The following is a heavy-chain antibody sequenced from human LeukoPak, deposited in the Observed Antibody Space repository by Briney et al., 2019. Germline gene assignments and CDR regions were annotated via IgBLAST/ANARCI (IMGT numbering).Heavy chain of an antibody. V-gene: IGHV4-4*07. J-gene: IGHJ5*02. Sequence: NASETLSLTCTVSGGSISSYYWSWIRQPAGKGLEWIGRIYTSGSTNYNPSLKSRVTMSVDTSKNQFSLKLSSVTAADTAVYYCARDKRPTPPRIAAAGTGGWFDPWGQGTLVTVSS. D-gene: IGHD6-13*01. CDR2: IYTSGST. CDR1: GGSISSYY. CDR3: ARDKRPTPPRIAAAGTGGWFDP.